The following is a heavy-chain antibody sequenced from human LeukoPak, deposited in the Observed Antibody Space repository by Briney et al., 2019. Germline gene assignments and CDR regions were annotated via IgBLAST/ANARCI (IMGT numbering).Heavy chain of an antibody. CDR2: MKYDGSER. J-gene: IGHJ5*02. D-gene: IGHD4-23*01. CDR3: ARGWRPSGGKSLDL. CDR1: GFTFSSNN. Sequence: PGGSLRLSCAASGFTFSSNNMHWVRQAPDKGLEWVAVMKYDGSERFYADSVRGRFTISRDNSMNMFFLQMNSLRNEDTAVYYCARGWRPSGGKSLDLWGRGTLVIVSS. V-gene: IGHV3-30-3*01.